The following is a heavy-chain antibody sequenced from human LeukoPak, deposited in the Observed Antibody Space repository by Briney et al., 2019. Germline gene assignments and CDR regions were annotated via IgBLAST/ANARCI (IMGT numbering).Heavy chain of an antibody. D-gene: IGHD6-19*01. Sequence: PSETLSLTCTVSGDSISSCYWSWIRQPAGKGLEWIGRIYTSGSTNYNPSLKSRVTMSVDTSKNQFSLKLSSVTAADTAVYYCARGSSGWDNGGGYNWFDPWSQGTLVTVSS. V-gene: IGHV4-4*07. CDR1: GDSISSCY. CDR3: ARGSSGWDNGGGYNWFDP. J-gene: IGHJ5*02. CDR2: IYTSGST.